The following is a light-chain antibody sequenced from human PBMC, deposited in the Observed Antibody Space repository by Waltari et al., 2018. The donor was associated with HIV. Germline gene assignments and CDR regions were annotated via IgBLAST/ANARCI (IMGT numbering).Light chain of an antibody. Sequence: QSALTQPASVSGSPGQSITISCTGTSSDFGGYNYVSWYQPHPGKAPKLMIYEVSNRPSGVSNRFSGSKSGNTAYLTISGLQAEDEADYYCSSYTRSSTHVVFGGGTKLTVL. J-gene: IGLJ2*01. CDR3: SSYTRSSTHVV. CDR2: EVS. V-gene: IGLV2-14*01. CDR1: SSDFGGYNY.